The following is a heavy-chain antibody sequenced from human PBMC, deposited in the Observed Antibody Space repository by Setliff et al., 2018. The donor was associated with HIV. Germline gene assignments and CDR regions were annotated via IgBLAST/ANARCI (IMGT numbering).Heavy chain of an antibody. Sequence: ETLSLTCIVSGGSISSSSYYWGWLRQPPGKGLEWIGTVYYSGSTYYNPSLKSRVTISVDTSENQFSLKLSSVTAADTAVYYCARDGYSSSWYVISGSFDYWGQGILVTVSS. V-gene: IGHV4-39*07. CDR3: ARDGYSSSWYVISGSFDY. CDR2: VYYSGST. J-gene: IGHJ4*02. CDR1: GGSISSSSYY. D-gene: IGHD6-13*01.